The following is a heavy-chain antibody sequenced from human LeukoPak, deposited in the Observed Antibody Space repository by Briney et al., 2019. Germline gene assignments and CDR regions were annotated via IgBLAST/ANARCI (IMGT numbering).Heavy chain of an antibody. Sequence: GGSLRLSCAASGFTFSDYYMSWIRQAPGKGLEWVSYISSSGSTTYYADSVKGRFTISRDNSKNTLYLQMNSLRAEDTAIYYCAKDRRQWLAYFYYWGQGTLVTVSS. V-gene: IGHV3-11*01. D-gene: IGHD6-19*01. CDR3: AKDRRQWLAYFYY. J-gene: IGHJ4*02. CDR1: GFTFSDYY. CDR2: ISSSGSTT.